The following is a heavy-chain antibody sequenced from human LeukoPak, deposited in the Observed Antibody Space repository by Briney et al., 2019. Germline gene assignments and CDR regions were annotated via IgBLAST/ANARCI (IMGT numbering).Heavy chain of an antibody. D-gene: IGHD4-23*01. CDR3: ARMTTVVPYYFDY. Sequence: SETLSLTCTVSGGSISSYYWSRIRQPPGKGLEWIGYIYYSGSTNYNPSLKSRVTISVDTSKNQFSLKLSSVTAADTAVYYCARMTTVVPYYFDYWGQGTLVTVSS. CDR2: IYYSGST. J-gene: IGHJ4*02. V-gene: IGHV4-59*01. CDR1: GGSISSYY.